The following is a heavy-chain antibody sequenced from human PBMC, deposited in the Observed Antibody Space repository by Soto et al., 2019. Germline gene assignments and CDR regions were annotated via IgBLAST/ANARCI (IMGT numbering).Heavy chain of an antibody. CDR2: IYWDDAK. D-gene: IGHD5-18*01. V-gene: IGHV2-5*02. CDR3: AHRRRGFSYGHYFDY. J-gene: IGHJ4*02. CDR1: GFSLSTSGVN. Sequence: QITLKESGPTLVKPTQTLTLTCTFSGFSLSTSGVNVGWIRQPPGKAPEWLALIYWDDAKHYSPSLKNRLTITKDTSKNQVVLTMTNIDPVDTATYYCAHRRRGFSYGHYFDYWGQGTLVTVSS.